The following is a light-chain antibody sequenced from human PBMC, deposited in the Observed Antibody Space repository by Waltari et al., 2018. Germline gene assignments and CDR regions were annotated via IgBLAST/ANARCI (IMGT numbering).Light chain of an antibody. CDR2: EGS. J-gene: IGLJ3*02. V-gene: IGLV2-23*01. CDR1: SSDVGSYYL. CDR3: CSYAGSSTYWV. Sequence: QSALTQPASVSGSPGQSPTIPCTGTSSDVGSYYLVSWYQQHPGQAPKLMIYEGSKRTSGVSNRFSGSKSGNTASLTISGLQAEDEADYYCCSYAGSSTYWVFGGGTKLTVL.